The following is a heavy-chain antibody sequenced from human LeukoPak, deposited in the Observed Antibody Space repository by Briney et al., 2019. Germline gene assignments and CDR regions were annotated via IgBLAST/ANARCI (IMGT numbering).Heavy chain of an antibody. V-gene: IGHV5-51*01. J-gene: IGHJ4*02. Sequence: GESLKISCKGSGYIFTSYWIAWVRQMPGKGLEWMGIIYPGDSDTRYSPSFQGQVTISADKSIHTAYLQWSSLRASDTAMYYCARQHYRDPLLDSWSQGTLVTVSS. CDR2: IYPGDSDT. D-gene: IGHD4-17*01. CDR1: GYIFTSYW. CDR3: ARQHYRDPLLDS.